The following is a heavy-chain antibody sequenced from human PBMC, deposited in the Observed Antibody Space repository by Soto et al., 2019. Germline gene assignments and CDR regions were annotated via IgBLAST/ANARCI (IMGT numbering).Heavy chain of an antibody. J-gene: IGHJ6*02. V-gene: IGHV5-10-1*01. CDR1: GYSFTSYW. D-gene: IGHD3-10*01. CDR3: ARRPETYGSGSYYGMDV. Sequence: GESLKISCKGSGYSFTSYWISWVRQMPGKGLEWVGRIDPSDSYTNYSPSFQGHVTISADKSISTAYLQWSSLKASDTAMYYCARRPETYGSGSYYGMDVWGQGTTVTVSS. CDR2: IDPSDSYT.